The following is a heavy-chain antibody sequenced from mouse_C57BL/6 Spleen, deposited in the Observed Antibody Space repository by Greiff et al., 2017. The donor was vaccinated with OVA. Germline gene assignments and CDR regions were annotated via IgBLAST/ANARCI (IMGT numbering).Heavy chain of an antibody. V-gene: IGHV1-50*01. CDR2: IDPSDSYT. CDR3: AWTAQATGFAY. Sequence: QVHVKQPGAELVKPGASVKLSCKASGYTFTSYWMQWVKQRPGQGLEWIGEIDPSDSYTNYNQKFKDKATLTVDTSSSTAYMQRSSLTSEDSAVYYCAWTAQATGFAYWGQGTLVTVSA. D-gene: IGHD3-2*02. J-gene: IGHJ3*01. CDR1: GYTFTSYW.